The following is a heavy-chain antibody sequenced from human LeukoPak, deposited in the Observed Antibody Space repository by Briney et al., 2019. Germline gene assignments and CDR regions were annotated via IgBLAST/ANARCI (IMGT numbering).Heavy chain of an antibody. CDR2: IIPILGIA. CDR3: AGDASPQRGATGDEQYFQH. V-gene: IGHV1-69*04. J-gene: IGHJ1*01. CDR1: GGTFSSYA. D-gene: IGHD1-26*01. Sequence: ASVKVSCKASGGTFSSYAISWVRQAPGQGLEWMGRIIPILGIANYAQKFQGRVTITADKSTSTAYMELSSLRSEDTAVYYCAGDASPQRGATGDEQYFQHWGQGTLVTVSS.